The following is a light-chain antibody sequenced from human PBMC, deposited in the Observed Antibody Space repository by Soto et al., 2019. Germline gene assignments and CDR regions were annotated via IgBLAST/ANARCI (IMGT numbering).Light chain of an antibody. CDR3: QPTYNTPLT. V-gene: IGKV4-1*01. Sequence: DIVMTQSPDSLAVSLGERATINCKSSQSVLYISNNKNYLAWFQQKPGQPPKLLIYWASTRESGVPDRFSGSGSGTDFTLTISRLQAEDVAVYYCQPTYNTPLTFGGGTKVEIK. CDR2: WAS. CDR1: QSVLYISNNKNY. J-gene: IGKJ4*01.